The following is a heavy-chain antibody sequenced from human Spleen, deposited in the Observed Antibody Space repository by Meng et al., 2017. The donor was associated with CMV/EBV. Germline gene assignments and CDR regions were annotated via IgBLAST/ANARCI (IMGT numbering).Heavy chain of an antibody. Sequence: SETLSLTCTVSGGSFSSSSYYWGWIRQPPGKGLEWIGNIYYSGSTYYYPSLKSRVTISVDTSKNQFSLKLSSVTAADAAVYYCARVGGSYLHFDFWGQGTLVTVSS. D-gene: IGHD1-26*01. J-gene: IGHJ4*02. CDR1: GGSFSSSSYY. CDR3: ARVGGSYLHFDF. V-gene: IGHV4-39*07. CDR2: IYYSGST.